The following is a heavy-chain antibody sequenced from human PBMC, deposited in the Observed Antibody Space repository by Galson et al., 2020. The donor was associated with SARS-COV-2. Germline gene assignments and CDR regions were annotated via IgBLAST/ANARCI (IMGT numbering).Heavy chain of an antibody. J-gene: IGHJ4*02. V-gene: IGHV3-7*03. CDR1: GFSFSSYW. D-gene: IGHD6-19*01. CDR3: ARESYDSGWFDY. Sequence: GSLKISCVASGFSFSSYWMTWVRQAPGKGLEWVANIKQDGSDKYYVDSVKGRFTISRDNAKNSLYLHMNSLRAEDTAVYYCARESYDSGWFDYWGQGTLVTVSS. CDR2: IKQDGSDK.